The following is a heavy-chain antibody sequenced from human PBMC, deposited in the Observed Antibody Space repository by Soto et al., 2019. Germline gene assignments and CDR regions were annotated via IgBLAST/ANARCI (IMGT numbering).Heavy chain of an antibody. J-gene: IGHJ6*02. Sequence: PGESLKISCKGSGYSFTSYWISWVRQMPGKGLEWMGRIDPSDSYTNYSPSFQGHVTISADKSISTAYLQWSSLKASDTAMYYCASTLTYGDYDYYYGMGVWGQGTTVTVSS. CDR2: IDPSDSYT. D-gene: IGHD4-17*01. CDR1: GYSFTSYW. V-gene: IGHV5-10-1*01. CDR3: ASTLTYGDYDYYYGMGV.